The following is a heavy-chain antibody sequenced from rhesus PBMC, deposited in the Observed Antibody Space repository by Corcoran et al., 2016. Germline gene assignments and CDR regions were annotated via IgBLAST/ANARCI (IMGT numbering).Heavy chain of an antibody. CDR1: GYSISSGYG. CDR3: ARGRFVVVLTAMENFDY. Sequence: QVQLQESGPGLVKPSETLSLTCAVSGYSISSGYGWSWIPPPPGKGLEWFGEINGNRRSTTHNPSRKSRVTISRVASQNQFSLKLSSVTAADSAVYYCARGRFVVVLTAMENFDYWGQGVLVTVSS. CDR2: INGNRRST. J-gene: IGHJ4*01. D-gene: IGHD2-27*01. V-gene: IGHV4-127*01.